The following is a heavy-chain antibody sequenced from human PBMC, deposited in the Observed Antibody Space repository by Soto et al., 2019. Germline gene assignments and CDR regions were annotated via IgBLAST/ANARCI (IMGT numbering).Heavy chain of an antibody. Sequence: ASVKVSCKASGYTFTSYGITWVRQATGQGLEWMGWMNPNSGNTGYAQKFQGRVTMTRNTSISTAYMELSSLRSEDTAVYYCARGHDILTGYYIRHWYFDLWGRGTLVTVSS. CDR3: ARGHDILTGYYIRHWYFDL. D-gene: IGHD3-9*01. V-gene: IGHV1-8*02. J-gene: IGHJ2*01. CDR1: GYTFTSYG. CDR2: MNPNSGNT.